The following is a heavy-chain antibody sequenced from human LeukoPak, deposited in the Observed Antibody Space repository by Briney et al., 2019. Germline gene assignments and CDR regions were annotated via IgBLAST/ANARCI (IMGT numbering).Heavy chain of an antibody. CDR3: ARGGIYCSSTSCAFPMGGY. Sequence: GGSLRLSCAASAFTFSSYSMNWVRQAPGKGLEWVAVISHEGSGNYYADSVKGRFTISRDNSKNTLYLQMNSLRAEDTAVYYCARGGIYCSSTSCAFPMGGYWGQGTLVTVSS. D-gene: IGHD2-2*01. CDR1: AFTFSSYS. J-gene: IGHJ4*02. V-gene: IGHV3-30*03. CDR2: ISHEGSGN.